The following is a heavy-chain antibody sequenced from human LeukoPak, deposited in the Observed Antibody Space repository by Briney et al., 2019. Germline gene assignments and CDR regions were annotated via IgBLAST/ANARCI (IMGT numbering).Heavy chain of an antibody. V-gene: IGHV4-39*01. Sequence: SETPSLTCTVSGGSISSSSYYWGWIRQPPGKGLEWIGSIYYSGSTYYNPSLKSRVTISVDTSKNQFSLKLSSVTAADTAVYYCARNKSEQWYTWGGYYYYGMDVWGQGTTVTVSS. CDR1: GGSISSSSYY. CDR3: ARNKSEQWYTWGGYYYYGMDV. J-gene: IGHJ6*02. CDR2: IYYSGST. D-gene: IGHD6-19*01.